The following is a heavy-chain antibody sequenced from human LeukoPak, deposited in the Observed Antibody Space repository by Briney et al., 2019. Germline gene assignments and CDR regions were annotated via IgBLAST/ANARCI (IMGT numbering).Heavy chain of an antibody. V-gene: IGHV4-59*12. CDR3: ARAYSSWYGW. Sequence: SETLSLTCTVSGGSISSYYRSWIRQPPGKGLEWIGYIYYSGSTNYNPSLKSRVTISVDTSKNQFSLKLSSVTAADTAVYYCARAYSSWYGWWGQGTLVTVSS. CDR1: GGSISSYY. D-gene: IGHD6-13*01. J-gene: IGHJ4*02. CDR2: IYYSGST.